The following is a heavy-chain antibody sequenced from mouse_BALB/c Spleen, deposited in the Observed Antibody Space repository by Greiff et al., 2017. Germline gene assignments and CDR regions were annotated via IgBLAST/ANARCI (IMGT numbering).Heavy chain of an antibody. V-gene: IGHV1S137*01. CDR2: ISTYYGDA. CDR1: GYTFTDYA. D-gene: IGHD2-4*01. J-gene: IGHJ3*01. CDR3: ARDEITTTWIAY. Sequence: QVQLKQSGAELVRPGVSVKISCKGSGYTFTDYAMHWVKQSHAKSLEWIGVISTYYGDASYNQKFKGKATMTVDKSSSTAYMELARLTSEDSAIYYCARDEITTTWIAYWGQGTLVTVSA.